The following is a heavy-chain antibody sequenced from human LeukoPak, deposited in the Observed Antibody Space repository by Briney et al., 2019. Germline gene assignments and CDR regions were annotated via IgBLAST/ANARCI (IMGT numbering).Heavy chain of an antibody. V-gene: IGHV3-66*01. CDR3: AREPHYDILTGYRINWYFDL. CDR2: TYRGGST. D-gene: IGHD3-9*01. Sequence: AGGSLRLSCAASAFTVSSNYMSWVRHPPGKGLEWDSVTYRGGSTYYADSVKGRFTISRENSKNTLYLQMNSLTAEDTAVYYCAREPHYDILTGYRINWYFDLWGRGTLVTVSS. J-gene: IGHJ2*01. CDR1: AFTVSSNY.